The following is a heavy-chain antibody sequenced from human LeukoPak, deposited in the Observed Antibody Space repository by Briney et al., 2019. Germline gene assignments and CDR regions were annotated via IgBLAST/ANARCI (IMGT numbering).Heavy chain of an antibody. CDR3: ARGEGIAAAGYYFDY. CDR1: GGTFSSYA. D-gene: IGHD6-13*01. Sequence: SVRVSCKASGGTFSSYAISWVRQAPGQGLEWMGGIIPIFGTANYAQKFQGRVTITADESTSTAYMELSSLRSEDTAVYYCARGEGIAAAGYYFDYWGQGTLVTVSS. V-gene: IGHV1-69*13. CDR2: IIPIFGTA. J-gene: IGHJ4*02.